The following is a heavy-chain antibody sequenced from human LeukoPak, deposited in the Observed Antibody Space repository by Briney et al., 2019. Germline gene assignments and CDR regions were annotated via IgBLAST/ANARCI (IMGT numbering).Heavy chain of an antibody. CDR2: ICSGGRT. Sequence: GGSLRLSCAASGFTVSSNYMSWVRQAPGRGLEWVSVICSGGRTYYADSVKGRFTISRDNSKNMLFLQMNSLRAEDTAIYYCARESSSGYYLSYWGQGTLVTVSS. J-gene: IGHJ4*02. CDR1: GFTVSSNY. D-gene: IGHD3-22*01. CDR3: ARESSSGYYLSY. V-gene: IGHV3-66*01.